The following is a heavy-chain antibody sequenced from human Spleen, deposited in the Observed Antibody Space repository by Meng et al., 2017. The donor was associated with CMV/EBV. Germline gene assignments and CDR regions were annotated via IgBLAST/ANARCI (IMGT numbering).Heavy chain of an antibody. D-gene: IGHD1-14*01. Sequence: SETLSLTCTVSGGSISSYYWSWIRQPPGKGLEWIGYIYYSGTTYYNPSLKSRLTISVDTSKNQFSLKLTSVTAADTAVYYCARVVWNHHIYYGMDVWGQGTTVTVSS. V-gene: IGHV4-59*08. CDR1: GGSISSYY. J-gene: IGHJ6*02. CDR2: IYYSGTT. CDR3: ARVVWNHHIYYGMDV.